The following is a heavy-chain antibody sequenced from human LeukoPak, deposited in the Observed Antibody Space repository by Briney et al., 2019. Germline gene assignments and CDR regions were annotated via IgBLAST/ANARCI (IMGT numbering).Heavy chain of an antibody. J-gene: IGHJ1*01. CDR3: ARGPSYFQH. CDR2: IDPNTGDT. V-gene: IGHV1-2*06. Sequence: ASVKVSCKASGQSLTGYFIHWVRQAPGQGLEWVGRIDPNTGDTIYAQNFQGRVTVTSATSISTAYMELSRLRSDDTAVYYCARGPSYFQHWGQGTLVTVSS. CDR1: GQSLTGYF.